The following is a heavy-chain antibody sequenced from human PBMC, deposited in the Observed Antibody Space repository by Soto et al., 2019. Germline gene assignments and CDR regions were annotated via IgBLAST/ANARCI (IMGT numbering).Heavy chain of an antibody. CDR1: GGSISIGGHY. CDR3: ARDLRRVAATRYYFDY. D-gene: IGHD2-15*01. J-gene: IGHJ4*02. Sequence: XLSLTSTVSGGSISIGGHYWSWIRQHPGKGLEWIGYIYYSGSTYYNPSLKSRVTISVDASKNQFSLKLSSVTAADTAVYYCARDLRRVAATRYYFDYWGQGTLVTVSS. V-gene: IGHV4-31*03. CDR2: IYYSGST.